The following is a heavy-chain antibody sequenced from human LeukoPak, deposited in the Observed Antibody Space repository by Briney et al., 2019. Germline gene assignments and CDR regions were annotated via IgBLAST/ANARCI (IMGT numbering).Heavy chain of an antibody. CDR2: IYYSGST. V-gene: IGHV4-59*12. D-gene: IGHD6-6*01. CDR1: GGSISSYY. Sequence: SETLSLTCTVSGGSISSYYWSWIRQPPGKGLEWIGYIYYSGSTNYNPSLKSRVTISVDKSKNQFSLKLSSVTAADTAVYYCAREVEIAAPYYYYYYYMDVWGKGTTVTVSS. CDR3: AREVEIAAPYYYYYYYMDV. J-gene: IGHJ6*03.